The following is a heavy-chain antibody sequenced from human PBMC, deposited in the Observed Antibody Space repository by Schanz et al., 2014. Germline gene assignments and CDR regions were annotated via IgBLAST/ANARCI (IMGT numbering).Heavy chain of an antibody. V-gene: IGHV1-69*09. CDR2: IIPILDKT. D-gene: IGHD3-9*01. CDR1: GGTFSSST. Sequence: QVQLVQSGAEVKKPGSSVKVSCKASGGTFSSSTLTWVRQAPGQGLEWMGRIIPILDKTNYAQKFQGRLIMTTDTSTTTVYMELRGLRSDDTAVYYCARETTIITGGAFDVGGQGTMVTVSS. CDR3: ARETTIITGGAFDV. J-gene: IGHJ3*01.